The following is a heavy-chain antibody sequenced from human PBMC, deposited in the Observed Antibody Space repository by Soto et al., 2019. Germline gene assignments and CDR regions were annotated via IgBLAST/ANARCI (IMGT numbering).Heavy chain of an antibody. V-gene: IGHV3-64*04. CDR1: GFTFSGDA. CDR2: VSRDGVNT. Sequence: HPGXSLRLSCSASGFTFSGDAVHWVDQAPGKGLESVSGVSRDGVNTYYADSVKGRFTISRDNSKNTLYLQMNSLRDEDTAVYYCAKDGPFSSSWPLDYWGQGTLVTVSS. D-gene: IGHD6-13*01. J-gene: IGHJ4*02. CDR3: AKDGPFSSSWPLDY.